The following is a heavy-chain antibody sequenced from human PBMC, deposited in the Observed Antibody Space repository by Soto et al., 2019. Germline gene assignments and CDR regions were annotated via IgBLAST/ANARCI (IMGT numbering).Heavy chain of an antibody. V-gene: IGHV3-48*03. J-gene: IGHJ5*01. D-gene: IGHD3-10*01. CDR3: ARYGTSGDW. CDR2: ISSGGLTT. CDR1: GFNFRMYE. Sequence: PGGSLRLSCQASGFNFRMYEMHWVRKAPGKGLEWVSYISSGGLTTYYADFAEGRFTISRDNAKDSLYLHLNSLRVGDTAVYYCARYGTSGDWWGLGTQVTVYS.